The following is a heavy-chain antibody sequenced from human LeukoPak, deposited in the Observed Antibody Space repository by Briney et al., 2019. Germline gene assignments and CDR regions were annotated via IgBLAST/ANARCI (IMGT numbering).Heavy chain of an antibody. CDR3: ARTAWNYHGSGSYYAPDY. CDR1: GFTFNNYD. D-gene: IGHD3-10*01. J-gene: IGHJ4*02. Sequence: AGGSLTLSCAASGFTFNNYDMHWVRQAPGKGLEWVAVIWYDGGNKYYADSVKGRLTISRDNSKNTLYLQMSSLRVDDTAVYYCARTAWNYHGSGSYYAPDYWGQGTLVTVSS. V-gene: IGHV3-33*01. CDR2: IWYDGGNK.